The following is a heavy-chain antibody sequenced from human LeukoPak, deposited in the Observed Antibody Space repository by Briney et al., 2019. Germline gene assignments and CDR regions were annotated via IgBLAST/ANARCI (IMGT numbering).Heavy chain of an antibody. CDR1: GYTFTSYG. CDR2: ISAYNGNT. J-gene: IGHJ4*02. Sequence: ASVKVSCKASGYTFTSYGISWVRQAPGQGLEWMGWISAYNGNTNYAQKLQGRVTMTTDTSTSTAYMELRSLRSDDTAVYYCARDLLQDYYDSSGYYNNSDYWGQGTLVTVSS. CDR3: ARDLLQDYYDSSGYYNNSDY. V-gene: IGHV1-18*01. D-gene: IGHD3-22*01.